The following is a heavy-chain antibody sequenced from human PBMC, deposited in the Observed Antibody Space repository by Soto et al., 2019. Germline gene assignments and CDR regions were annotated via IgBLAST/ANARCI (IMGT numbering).Heavy chain of an antibody. CDR3: ARDPSVVAAPYMDV. J-gene: IGHJ6*03. CDR2: ISSSSSYI. V-gene: IGHV3-21*01. D-gene: IGHD2-15*01. Sequence: GGSLRLSCVTSGFTFSTHAMTWVRQGPGKGLEWVSSISSSSSYIYYADSVKGRFTISRDNAKNSLYLQMNSLRAEDTAVYYCARDPSVVAAPYMDVWGKGTTVTVSS. CDR1: GFTFSTHA.